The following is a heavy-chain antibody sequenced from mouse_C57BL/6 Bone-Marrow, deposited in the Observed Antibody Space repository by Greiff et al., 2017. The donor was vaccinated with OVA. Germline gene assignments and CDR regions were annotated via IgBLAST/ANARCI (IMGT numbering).Heavy chain of an antibody. Sequence: EVKVVESGGGLVKPGGSLKLSCAASGFTFSSYAMSWVRQTPEKRLEWVATISDGGSYTYYPDNVKGRFTISRDNAKNNLYLQMSHLKSEDTAMYYCARDRRGLAYWGQGTLVTVSA. J-gene: IGHJ3*01. CDR3: ARDRRGLAY. CDR2: ISDGGSYT. CDR1: GFTFSSYA. V-gene: IGHV5-4*01.